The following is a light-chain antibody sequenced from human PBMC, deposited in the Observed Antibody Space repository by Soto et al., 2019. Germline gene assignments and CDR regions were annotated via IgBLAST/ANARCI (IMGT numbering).Light chain of an antibody. CDR1: TGAVTSGHY. CDR3: LLSYGGAYVV. CDR2: DTS. Sequence: QAVVTQEPSLTVSPGGTVTLTCGSSTGAVTSGHYPYWFQQKPGRAPRTLIYDTSNKHSWTPARFSGSLLGGKAALTLSGAQPEDEAYYYCLLSYGGAYVVFGGGTKLTVL. V-gene: IGLV7-46*01. J-gene: IGLJ2*01.